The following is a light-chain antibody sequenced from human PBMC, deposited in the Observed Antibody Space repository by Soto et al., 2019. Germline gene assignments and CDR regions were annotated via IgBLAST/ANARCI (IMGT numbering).Light chain of an antibody. CDR3: SSYTTSSTYV. V-gene: IGLV2-14*01. Sequence: QSVLTQPASVSGSPGQSITISCTGTSSDVGAYNYVSWYQQHPGKAPKLMIYHDSNRPSGVSNRFSGSKSGNTASLTISGLQAEDEADYYCSSYTTSSTYVFGTGTKLTVL. J-gene: IGLJ1*01. CDR1: SSDVGAYNY. CDR2: HDS.